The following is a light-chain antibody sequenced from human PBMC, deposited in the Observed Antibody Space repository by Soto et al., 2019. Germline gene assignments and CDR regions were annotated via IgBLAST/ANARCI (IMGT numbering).Light chain of an antibody. V-gene: IGKV3-11*01. CDR3: QQFNNWPPWT. CDR2: GAS. J-gene: IGKJ1*01. Sequence: EIVSTQSPATLSLYPGERATLTCRASQSVSSYLAWYQQKPGQAPRLLIYGASSRATGIPDRFSGSGSGTEFTLTISGLQSDDFAAYYCQQFNNWPPWTFGQGTKVDIK. CDR1: QSVSSY.